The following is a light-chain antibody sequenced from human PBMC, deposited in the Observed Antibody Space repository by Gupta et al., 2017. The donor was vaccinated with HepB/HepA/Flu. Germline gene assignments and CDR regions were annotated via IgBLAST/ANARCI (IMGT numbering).Light chain of an antibody. CDR3: QQYYDTPIT. CDR1: QNVLYSNNKDF. J-gene: IGKJ5*01. V-gene: IGKV4-1*01. CDR2: WPS. Sequence: DLVMFRSPDSLAVFLVASASINCKSSQNVLYSNNKDFLAWYQQKPGHPPKLLISWPSTRESGIPDRFSGSGSGTDFTLTISSLQAEDVAVYYCQQYYDTPITFGQGTRLEIK.